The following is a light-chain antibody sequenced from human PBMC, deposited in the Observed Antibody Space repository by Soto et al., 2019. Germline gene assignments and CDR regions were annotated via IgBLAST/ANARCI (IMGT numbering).Light chain of an antibody. CDR2: EVS. CDR3: SSYAGSNNRYV. Sequence: QSALTQPPSASGSPGQSVTISCTGTSSDVGGYNFVSWYQQHPGEAPKLMIYEVSKRPSGVPDRFSGSKSDNTASLTVSGLQAEDEADYYCSSYAGSNNRYVFGTGTKVTVL. CDR1: SSDVGGYNF. J-gene: IGLJ1*01. V-gene: IGLV2-8*01.